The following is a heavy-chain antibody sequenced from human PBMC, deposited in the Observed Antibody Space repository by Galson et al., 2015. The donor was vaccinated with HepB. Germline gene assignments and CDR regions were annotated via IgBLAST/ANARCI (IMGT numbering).Heavy chain of an antibody. J-gene: IGHJ3*02. CDR2: FDPEDGET. V-gene: IGHV1-24*01. CDR3: ATGYYYDSSGSDAFDI. Sequence: SVKVSCKVSGYTLTELPMHWVRQAPGKGLEWMGGFDPEDGETIYAQKFQGRVTMTEDTSTDTAYMELSSLRSEDTAVYYCATGYYYDSSGSDAFDIWGQGTMVTVSS. D-gene: IGHD3-22*01. CDR1: GYTLTELP.